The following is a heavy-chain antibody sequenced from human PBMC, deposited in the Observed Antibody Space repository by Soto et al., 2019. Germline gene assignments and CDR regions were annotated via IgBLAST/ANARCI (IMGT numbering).Heavy chain of an antibody. J-gene: IGHJ5*02. V-gene: IGHV4-39*01. CDR3: TRRYNWHDPYFDP. Sequence: PSETLSLTCTVSGASISVHSYYWTWIRQPPGKGLEWIGSSYYSGTTYFNPSLKSRATISVDTSKNQFSLRLTSVTAADTAIYYCTRRYNWHDPYFDPWGQGALVTVSS. CDR1: GASISVHSYY. CDR2: SYYSGTT. D-gene: IGHD1-20*01.